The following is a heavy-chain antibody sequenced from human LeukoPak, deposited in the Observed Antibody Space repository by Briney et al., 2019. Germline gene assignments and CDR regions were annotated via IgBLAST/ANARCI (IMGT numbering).Heavy chain of an antibody. CDR1: GGSISSYY. D-gene: IGHD6-19*01. Sequence: SETLSLTCTVSGGSISSYYWSWIRQPPGKGLEWIGYMYYSGSTNYNPSLKSRVTISLHTSKKQFSLRLISVTAADTAVYYCARSIVVAGVISDFYYYGMDVWGQGTTVTVSS. CDR3: ARSIVVAGVISDFYYYGMDV. J-gene: IGHJ6*02. V-gene: IGHV4-59*08. CDR2: MYYSGST.